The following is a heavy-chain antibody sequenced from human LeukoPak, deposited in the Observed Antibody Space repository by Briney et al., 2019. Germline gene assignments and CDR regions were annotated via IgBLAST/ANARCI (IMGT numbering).Heavy chain of an antibody. CDR3: ARRTYDSSGFDN. V-gene: IGHV3-23*01. CDR2: ISGSGGST. J-gene: IGHJ4*02. CDR1: GFTFDDYG. Sequence: PGGSLRLSCAASGFTFDDYGMSWVRQAPGKGLEWVSAISGSGGSTYYRDSVKGRFTISRDNSKTTLYLEMNSLRAEDTAVYYCARRTYDSSGFDNWGQGTLVTVSS. D-gene: IGHD3-22*01.